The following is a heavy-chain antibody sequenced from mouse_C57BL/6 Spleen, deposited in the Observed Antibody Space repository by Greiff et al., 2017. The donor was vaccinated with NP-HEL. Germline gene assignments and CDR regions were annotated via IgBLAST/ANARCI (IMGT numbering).Heavy chain of an antibody. CDR2: INPNNGGT. J-gene: IGHJ2*01. D-gene: IGHD1-1*01. CDR3: ARIWKLYYGSSYGFDY. Sequence: EVQLQQSGPELVKPGASVKISCKASGYTFTDYYMNWVKQSHGKSLEWIGDINPNNGGTSYNQKFKGKATLTVDKSSSTAYMELRSLTSEDSAVYYCARIWKLYYGSSYGFDYWGQGTTLTVSS. V-gene: IGHV1-26*01. CDR1: GYTFTDYY.